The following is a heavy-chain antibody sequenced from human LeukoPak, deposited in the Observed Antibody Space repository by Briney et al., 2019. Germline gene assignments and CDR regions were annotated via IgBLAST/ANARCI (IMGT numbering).Heavy chain of an antibody. J-gene: IGHJ3*02. D-gene: IGHD6-6*01. Sequence: GESLKISCKGSGYSFTSYWIGWVRQMPGKGLEWMGIIYPGDSDTRYSPSFQGQVSISADKSITTAFLQWSSLEASDTAMYFCARTIAARPDAFDIWGQGTMVTVSS. CDR3: ARTIAARPDAFDI. CDR1: GYSFTSYW. CDR2: IYPGDSDT. V-gene: IGHV5-51*01.